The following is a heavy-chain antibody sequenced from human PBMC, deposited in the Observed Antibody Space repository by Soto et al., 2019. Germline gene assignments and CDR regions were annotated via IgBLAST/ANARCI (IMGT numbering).Heavy chain of an antibody. Sequence: EVQVVESGGGLIKPGGSLRLSCAASGFTFSNAWMSWVRQAPGKGLEWVGRIKSRTNGGTTDYAAPVKGRFTISRDDSKNTLYLQMNSLRTDDTAIYYCTTDDPINRSWGQGTLVTVSS. V-gene: IGHV3-15*01. CDR3: TTDDPINRS. CDR2: IKSRTNGGTT. CDR1: GFTFSNAW. J-gene: IGHJ5*02.